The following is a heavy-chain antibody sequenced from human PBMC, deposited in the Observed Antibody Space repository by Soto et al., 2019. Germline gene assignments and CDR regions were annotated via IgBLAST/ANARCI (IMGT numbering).Heavy chain of an antibody. Sequence: PSETLSLTCAVYGGSFSGYYWSWIRQPPGKGLEWIGEINHSGSTNYNPSLKSRVTISVDTSKNQFSLKLSSVTAADTAVYYCARGRVVPAAKYVYYYGMDVWAKGPRSPSP. D-gene: IGHD2-2*01. J-gene: IGHJ6*02. V-gene: IGHV4-34*01. CDR3: ARGRVVPAAKYVYYYGMDV. CDR2: INHSGST. CDR1: GGSFSGYY.